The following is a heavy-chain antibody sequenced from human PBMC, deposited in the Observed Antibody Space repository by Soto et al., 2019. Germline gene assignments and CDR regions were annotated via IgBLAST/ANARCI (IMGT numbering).Heavy chain of an antibody. Sequence: QVQLQQWGAGLLKPSETLSLTCAVYGGSFSGYYWSWIRQPPGKGLEWIGEINHSGSTNYNPSLKSRVTISVDTSKNQFSLKLSSVTAADTAVYYCATVGRGVRPRYYYYGMDVWGQGTTVTVSS. CDR1: GGSFSGYY. CDR3: ATVGRGVRPRYYYYGMDV. J-gene: IGHJ6*02. V-gene: IGHV4-34*01. CDR2: INHSGST. D-gene: IGHD3-10*01.